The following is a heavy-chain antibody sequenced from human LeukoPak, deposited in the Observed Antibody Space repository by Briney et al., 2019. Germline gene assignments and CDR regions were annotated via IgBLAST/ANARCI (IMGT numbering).Heavy chain of an antibody. CDR1: GGSISSYY. D-gene: IGHD2-2*01. CDR3: ARGSPRPIVVVPAAMRFLFSRWFDP. Sequence: SETLSLTCTVSGGSISSYYWSWIRQPAGKGLEWIGRIYTSGSTNYNPSLKSRVTMSVDTSKNQFSLKLSSVTAADTAVYYCARGSPRPIVVVPAAMRFLFSRWFDPWGQGTLVTVSS. J-gene: IGHJ5*02. CDR2: IYTSGST. V-gene: IGHV4-4*07.